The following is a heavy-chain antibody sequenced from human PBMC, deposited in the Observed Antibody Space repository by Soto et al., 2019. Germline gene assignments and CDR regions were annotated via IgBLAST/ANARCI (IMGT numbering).Heavy chain of an antibody. V-gene: IGHV3-9*01. CDR2: ISWDSNTL. CDR1: GFTFGDYA. D-gene: IGHD2-2*02. CDR3: ATAAGGSNTRYFQY. J-gene: IGHJ1*01. Sequence: EVQLVESGGGLVQPGRSLRLSCAASGFTFGDYAMHWVRQAPGKGLEWVSGISWDSNTLGYADSVKGRFTISRDKAKNSLYLQMNSLRAEDTAVYYCATAAGGSNTRYFQYWGQGTLVTVSS.